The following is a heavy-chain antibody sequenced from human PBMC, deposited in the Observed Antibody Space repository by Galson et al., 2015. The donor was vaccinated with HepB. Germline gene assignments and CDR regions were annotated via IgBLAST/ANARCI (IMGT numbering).Heavy chain of an antibody. J-gene: IGHJ4*02. CDR2: IRSKATNYAA. V-gene: IGHV3-73*01. D-gene: IGHD6-19*01. Sequence: SLRLSCAASGFTFSGSAIHWVRQASGKGPEWIGHIRSKATNYAALYVPSLKGRFTISRDDSKNMAYLHMRSLKTDDTAVYYCVRSGDFSGYSSRWGQGNLATVAS. CDR3: VRSGDFSGYSSR. CDR1: GFTFSGSA.